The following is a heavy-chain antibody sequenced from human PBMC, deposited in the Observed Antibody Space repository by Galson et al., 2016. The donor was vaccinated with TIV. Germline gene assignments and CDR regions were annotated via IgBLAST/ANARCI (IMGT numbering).Heavy chain of an antibody. Sequence: SLRLSCAASGFPFGNYVMNWVRQAPGKGLEWVATITGSGYGAYGTYYTDSVKGRFSVSRDNSKSTLLLEMNSLRAGDTAGYNCAKDSTYSGGWFWFYWGQGTLVTVS. J-gene: IGHJ1*01. CDR2: ITGSGYGAYGT. CDR3: AKDSTYSGGWFWFY. V-gene: IGHV3-23*01. CDR1: GFPFGNYV. D-gene: IGHD6-19*01.